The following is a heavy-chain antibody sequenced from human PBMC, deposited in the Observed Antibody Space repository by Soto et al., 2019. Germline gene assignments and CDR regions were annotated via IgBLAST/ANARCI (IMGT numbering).Heavy chain of an antibody. CDR2: ISGRGDST. V-gene: IGHV3-23*01. CDR1: GLTFSRYA. Sequence: GGSLRLSCAASGLTFSRYAMSWVRQAPGKGLEWVSGISGRGDSTYYADSVKGRFTISRDNSNNTLFLQMNNLGAEDTAIYYCAKAFFGRVDGNISFDYWAKGTLVTVS. CDR3: AKAFFGRVDGNISFDY. D-gene: IGHD1-26*01. J-gene: IGHJ4*02.